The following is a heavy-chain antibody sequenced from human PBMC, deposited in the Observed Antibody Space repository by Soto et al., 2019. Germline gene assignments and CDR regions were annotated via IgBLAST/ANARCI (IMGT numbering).Heavy chain of an antibody. CDR2: MNPNSGDT. V-gene: IGHV1-2*02. CDR3: AIESGGATATFDYYYFYMDV. D-gene: IGHD5-12*01. Sequence: ASVKVSCKASGYRFSDYYLHWVRQAPGQGPEWMGWMNPNSGDTKYAQKFKGRVTMTRDTSVRTAFMELNWLKSDDTAVYYCAIESGGATATFDYYYFYMDVWGIGTTVTVSS. J-gene: IGHJ6*03. CDR1: GYRFSDYY.